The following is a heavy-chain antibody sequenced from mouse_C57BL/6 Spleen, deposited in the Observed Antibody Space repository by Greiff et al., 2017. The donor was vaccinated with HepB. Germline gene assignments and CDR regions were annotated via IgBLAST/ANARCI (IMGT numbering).Heavy chain of an antibody. CDR1: GYTFTSYW. CDR3: AREGYSNYVSYFDV. D-gene: IGHD2-5*01. Sequence: QVQLQQPGTELVKPGASVKLSCKASGYTFTSYWMHWVKQRPGQGLEWIGNINPSNGGTNYNEKFKSKATLTVDKSSSTAYMQLSSLTSEDSAVYYCAREGYSNYVSYFDVWGTGTTVTVSS. CDR2: INPSNGGT. J-gene: IGHJ1*03. V-gene: IGHV1-53*01.